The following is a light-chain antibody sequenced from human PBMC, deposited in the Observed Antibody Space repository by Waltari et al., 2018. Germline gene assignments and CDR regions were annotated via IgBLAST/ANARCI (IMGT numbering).Light chain of an antibody. CDR1: CPNVGSNT. V-gene: IGLV1-44*01. J-gene: IGLJ1*01. Sequence: QSVLTQPPSASGTPGHTVTIPCSVRCPNVGSNTVHWFQQLPGTAPKLLISSNTPRPSGVPDRFSGSKSGPPASLAISGLQSEDEADYYCAAWDDSLNAYVFGTGTQVPVL. CDR2: SNT. CDR3: AAWDDSLNAYV.